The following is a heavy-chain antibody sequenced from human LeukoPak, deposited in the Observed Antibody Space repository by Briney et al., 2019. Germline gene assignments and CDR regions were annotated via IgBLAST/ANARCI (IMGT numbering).Heavy chain of an antibody. CDR3: ARGAAGSISWYYYYYMDV. J-gene: IGHJ6*03. V-gene: IGHV1-8*03. D-gene: IGHD2-2*01. CDR1: GYTFTSYD. CDR2: MNPNSGNT. Sequence: ASVKVSCKASGYTFTSYDINWVRQATGQGLEWMGWMNPNSGNTGYAQKFQGRVTITRNTSISTAYMELSSLRSEDTAVYYCARGAAGSISWYYYYYMDVWGKGTTVTVSS.